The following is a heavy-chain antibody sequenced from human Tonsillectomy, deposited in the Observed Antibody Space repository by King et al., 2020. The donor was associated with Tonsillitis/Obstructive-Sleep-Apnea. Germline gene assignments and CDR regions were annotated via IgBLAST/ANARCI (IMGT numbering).Heavy chain of an antibody. J-gene: IGHJ4*02. Sequence: TLKESGPALVKPTQTLTLTCTFSGFLLSTSGMCVSWIRQPPGKALEWLARIDWDDDKYYSTSLKTRLTISKDTSKNQVVLTMTNMDPVDTATYYCARILHEYSGYSLDYWGQGTLVTVSS. CDR1: GFLLSTSGMC. D-gene: IGHD5-12*01. V-gene: IGHV2-70*11. CDR3: ARILHEYSGYSLDY. CDR2: IDWDDDK.